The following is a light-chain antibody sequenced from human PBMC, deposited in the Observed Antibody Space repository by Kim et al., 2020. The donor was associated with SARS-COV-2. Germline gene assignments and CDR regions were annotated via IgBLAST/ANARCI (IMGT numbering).Light chain of an antibody. Sequence: SPGERATLSCRASQSVSSSYLAWYQQKPGQAPRRLIYGASSRATGIPDRFSSSGSGTDFTLTISRLEPEDFAVYYCQQYGSSPWTFGQGTKVEIK. CDR1: QSVSSSY. J-gene: IGKJ1*01. V-gene: IGKV3-20*01. CDR3: QQYGSSPWT. CDR2: GAS.